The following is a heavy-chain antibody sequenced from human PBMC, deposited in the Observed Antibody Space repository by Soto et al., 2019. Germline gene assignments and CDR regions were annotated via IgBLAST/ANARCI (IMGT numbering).Heavy chain of an antibody. Sequence: GASVKVSCKASGYTFTGYYMHWVRQAPGQGLEWMGWINPNSGGTNYEQKFQGRVTMTRDTSISTAYMELSRLRSDDTAVYYCARGLDYYHSSGYSTPYCFDFWGQGAPVTVSS. CDR3: ARGLDYYHSSGYSTPYCFDF. J-gene: IGHJ4*02. D-gene: IGHD3-22*01. CDR2: INPNSGGT. V-gene: IGHV1-2*02. CDR1: GYTFTGYY.